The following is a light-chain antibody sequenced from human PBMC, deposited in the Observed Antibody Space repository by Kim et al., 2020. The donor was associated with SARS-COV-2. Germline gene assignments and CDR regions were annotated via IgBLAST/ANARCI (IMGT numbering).Light chain of an antibody. J-gene: IGKJ2*01. Sequence: CASVGDRVTISCRASQSIHKWVAWYQQKPGKARNLLIAGASSLESGVPSRFSGSGSGTEFTLTIYGLQPDDFATYYCQQYDSYTYTFGQGTKLEI. CDR2: GAS. V-gene: IGKV1-5*01. CDR3: QQYDSYTYT. CDR1: QSIHKW.